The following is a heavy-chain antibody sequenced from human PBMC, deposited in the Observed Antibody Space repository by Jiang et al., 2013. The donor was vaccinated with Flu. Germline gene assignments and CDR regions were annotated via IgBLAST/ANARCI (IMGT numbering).Heavy chain of an antibody. J-gene: IGHJ4*02. CDR3: ARLEFVAVLFDY. D-gene: IGHD6-19*01. CDR1: GGSISSSSYY. V-gene: IGHV4-39*01. Sequence: PGLVKPSETLSLTCTVSGGSISSSSYYWGWIRQPPGKGLEWIGSIYYSGSTYYNPSLKSRVTISVDTSKNQFSLKLSSVTAADTAVYYCARLEFVAVLFDYWGQGTLVTVSS. CDR2: IYYSGST.